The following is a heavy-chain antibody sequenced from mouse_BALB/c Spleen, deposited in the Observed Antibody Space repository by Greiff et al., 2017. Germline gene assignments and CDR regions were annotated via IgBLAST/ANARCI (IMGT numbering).Heavy chain of an antibody. D-gene: IGHD1-1*01. V-gene: IGHV3-6*02. J-gene: IGHJ1*01. Sequence: VEESGPGLVKPSQSLSLTCSVTGYSITSGYYWNWIRQFPGNKLEWMGYISYDGSNNYNPSLKNRISITRDTSKNQFFLKLNSVTTEDTATYYCATLLLRRYFDVWGAGTTVTVSS. CDR3: ATLLLRRYFDV. CDR1: GYSITSGYY. CDR2: ISYDGSN.